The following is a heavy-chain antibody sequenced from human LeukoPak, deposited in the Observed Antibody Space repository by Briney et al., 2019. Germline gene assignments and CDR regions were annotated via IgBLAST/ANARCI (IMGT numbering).Heavy chain of an antibody. V-gene: IGHV3-74*01. CDR1: SFTFNSMG. D-gene: IGHD3-10*01. CDR2: IYSDGSSK. Sequence: GVSVTLSCAAYSFTFNSMGVLGFPQARGKGGVGFSHIYSDGSSKNYGDSVKGRFTIYRDHVQNPLYLQMNRLRAEDTAVYYRARDRSSLGIWFGELRNWRQGTVLSVSS. J-gene: IGHJ4*02. CDR3: ARDRSSLGIWFGELRN.